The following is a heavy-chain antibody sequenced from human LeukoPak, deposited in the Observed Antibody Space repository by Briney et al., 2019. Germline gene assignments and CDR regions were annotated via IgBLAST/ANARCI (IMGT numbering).Heavy chain of an antibody. J-gene: IGHJ6*03. CDR2: ISYNGISK. V-gene: IGHV3-30*18. Sequence: PGGSLRLSCVASGFNFTSYGIRWVRQAPGKGLEWVAVISYNGISKYYADSVKGRFTISRDNSKDTLYLQLNSLTSEDTAVYYCVKDRAATSYYYYMDVWGKGTTVTVSS. CDR3: VKDRAATSYYYYMDV. CDR1: GFNFTSYG. D-gene: IGHD3-10*01.